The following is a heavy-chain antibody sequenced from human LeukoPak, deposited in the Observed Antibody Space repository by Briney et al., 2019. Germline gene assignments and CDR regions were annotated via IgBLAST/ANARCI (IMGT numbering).Heavy chain of an antibody. Sequence: GGSLRLSCAASGFTFDDYGMSWVRQAPGKGLEWVSAISGSGGSTYYADSVKGRFTISRDNSKNTLYLQMNSLRAEDTAVYYCAKGERGYSYGHSFDYWGQGTLVTVSS. CDR3: AKGERGYSYGHSFDY. D-gene: IGHD5-18*01. J-gene: IGHJ4*02. CDR1: GFTFDDYG. V-gene: IGHV3-23*01. CDR2: ISGSGGST.